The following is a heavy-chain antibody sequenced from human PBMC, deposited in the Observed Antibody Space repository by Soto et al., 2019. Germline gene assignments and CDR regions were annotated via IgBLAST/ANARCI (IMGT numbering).Heavy chain of an antibody. D-gene: IGHD3-10*01. CDR3: ARGRGRVKYYYGMDV. CDR2: INHSGST. J-gene: IGHJ6*02. V-gene: IGHV4-34*01. Sequence: SETLSLTCAVYGGSFSGYYWSWIRQPPGKGLEWIGEINHSGSTNYNPSLKSRVTISVDTSKNQFSLKLSSVTAADTAVYYCARGRGRVKYYYGMDVWGQGTTVTVSS. CDR1: GGSFSGYY.